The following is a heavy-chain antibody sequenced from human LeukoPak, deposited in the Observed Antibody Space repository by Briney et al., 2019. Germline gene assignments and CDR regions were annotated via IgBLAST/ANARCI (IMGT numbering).Heavy chain of an antibody. D-gene: IGHD2-15*01. CDR2: IPYDGSNK. V-gene: IGHV3-30*18. CDR3: AKGYCSGGSCYFDY. J-gene: IGHJ4*02. CDR1: GFTFSSYG. Sequence: PGGSLRLSCAASGFTFSSYGMHWVRQAPGKGLEWVAVIPYDGSNKYYADSVKGRFTISRDNSKNTLYLQMNSLRAEDTAVYYCAKGYCSGGSCYFDYWGQGTLVTVSS.